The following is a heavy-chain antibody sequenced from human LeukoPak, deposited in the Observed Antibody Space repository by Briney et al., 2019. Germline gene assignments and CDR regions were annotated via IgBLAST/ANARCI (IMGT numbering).Heavy chain of an antibody. CDR3: AKSISIFARERSSYMDV. D-gene: IGHD3-3*01. Sequence: GGSLRLSCVASGFTFSSFAMSWVRQAPGKGLEWVSSISGSGGSTYYADSVKGRFTISRDKSKNTVYLQMNSLRAEDTAVYYCAKSISIFARERSSYMDVWGKGTTVTVSS. V-gene: IGHV3-23*01. J-gene: IGHJ6*03. CDR2: ISGSGGST. CDR1: GFTFSSFA.